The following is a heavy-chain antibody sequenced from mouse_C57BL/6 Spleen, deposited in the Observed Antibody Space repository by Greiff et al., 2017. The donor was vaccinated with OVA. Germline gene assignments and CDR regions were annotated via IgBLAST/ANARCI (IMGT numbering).Heavy chain of an antibody. V-gene: IGHV5-17*01. CDR1: GFTFSDYG. CDR2: ISSGSSTI. J-gene: IGHJ1*03. CDR3: ARAARHHWYFDV. Sequence: EVQLVESGGGLVKPGGSLKLSCAASGFTFSDYGMHWVRQAPEKGLEWVAYISSGSSTIYYADTVKGRFTISRDNAKNTLFMQMTSLRSEDTAVYDCARAARHHWYFDVWGTGTTVTVSS. D-gene: IGHD1-2*01.